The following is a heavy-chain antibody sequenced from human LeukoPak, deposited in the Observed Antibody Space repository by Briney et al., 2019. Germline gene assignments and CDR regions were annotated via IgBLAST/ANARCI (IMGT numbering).Heavy chain of an antibody. Sequence: SETLSLTCTVSGGSVSSYYWSWIRQPAGKGLEWIGRIETSGNTNYKPSLKSRVTISVDTSKNQFSLKLSSVTAADTAVYYCARESSGSYYGEYYFDYWGQGTLVTVSS. V-gene: IGHV4-4*07. CDR1: GGSVSSYY. CDR2: IETSGNT. J-gene: IGHJ4*02. CDR3: ARESSGSYYGEYYFDY. D-gene: IGHD1-26*01.